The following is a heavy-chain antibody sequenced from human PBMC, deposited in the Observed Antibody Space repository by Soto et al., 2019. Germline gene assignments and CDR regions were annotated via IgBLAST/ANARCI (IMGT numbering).Heavy chain of an antibody. Sequence: QVQLVQSGAEVKKPGAAVTVSCKASGYNFTSYGLSWVRQAPGQGLEWMGWISAYNGNTNYAQKLQGRVTMTTATSTSTAYMELRSLISDDTAVYYCERDGYCMEVWGKGTTVTVSS. CDR3: ERDGYCMEV. V-gene: IGHV1-18*01. CDR1: GYNFTSYG. CDR2: ISAYNGNT. J-gene: IGHJ6*04.